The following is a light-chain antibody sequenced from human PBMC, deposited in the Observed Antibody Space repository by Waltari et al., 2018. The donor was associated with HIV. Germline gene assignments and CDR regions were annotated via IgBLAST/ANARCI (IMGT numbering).Light chain of an antibody. V-gene: IGLV2-14*01. CDR3: SSYTTTSLPVI. J-gene: IGLJ2*01. CDR1: SSDVGASKF. Sequence: SLIQPASMSGSPGQSISISCSGTSSDVGASKFVSWYQIFPGEAPRLILYEVDHRPSGISGRFSGSKSGNTASLTISALQPEDEAHYFCSSYTTTSLPVIFGGGTILAVL. CDR2: EVD.